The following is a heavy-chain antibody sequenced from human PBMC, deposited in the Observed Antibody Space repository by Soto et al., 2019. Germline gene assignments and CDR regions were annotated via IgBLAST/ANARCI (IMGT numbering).Heavy chain of an antibody. D-gene: IGHD2-21*02. CDR3: ARVKAQRWVTAMYYFDY. CDR2: IYHSGST. CDR1: SGSISSSNW. V-gene: IGHV4-4*02. J-gene: IGHJ4*02. Sequence: SETLSLTCAVSSGSISSSNWWSWVRQPPGKGLEWIGEIYHSGSTNYNPSLKSRVTISVDKSKNQFSLKLSSVTAADTAVYYCARVKAQRWVTAMYYFDYWGQGTLVTVSS.